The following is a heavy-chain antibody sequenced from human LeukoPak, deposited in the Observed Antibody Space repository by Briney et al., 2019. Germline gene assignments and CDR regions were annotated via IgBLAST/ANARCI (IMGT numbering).Heavy chain of an antibody. CDR2: IYHSGST. Sequence: SETLSLTCTVSGYSISSGYSGGWIRQPPGKGLEWIGSIYHSGSTYYNPSLKSRVTISVETSKNHFSLKLSSVTAADTAVYYCARVLVGALNWFDPWGQGTLVTVSS. CDR3: ARVLVGALNWFDP. J-gene: IGHJ5*02. V-gene: IGHV4-38-2*02. D-gene: IGHD1-26*01. CDR1: GYSISSGYS.